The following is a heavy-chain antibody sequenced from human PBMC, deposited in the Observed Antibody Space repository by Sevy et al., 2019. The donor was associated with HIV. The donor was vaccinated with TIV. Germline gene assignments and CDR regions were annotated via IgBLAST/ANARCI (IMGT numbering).Heavy chain of an antibody. CDR1: GFTFSTYS. CDR3: ARVTGTDALDAFDI. D-gene: IGHD1-1*01. V-gene: IGHV3-21*01. Sequence: GGSLRLSCAASGFTFSTYSMNWVRQAPGKGLEWVSSISSSYGYIYYADSVKGRFTISRDNAKKSLYLQMNSLRAEDTAIYYCARVTGTDALDAFDIWGQGTMVTVSS. J-gene: IGHJ3*02. CDR2: ISSSYGYI.